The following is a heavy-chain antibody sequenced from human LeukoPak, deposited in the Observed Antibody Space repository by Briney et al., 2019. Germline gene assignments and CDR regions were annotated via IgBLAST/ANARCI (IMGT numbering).Heavy chain of an antibody. CDR1: GFTFSSYW. J-gene: IGHJ4*02. V-gene: IGHV3-7*01. Sequence: GGSLRLSCAASGFTFSSYWMSWVRQAPGKGLEWVANIKQDGSDKYYVDSVKGRFTISRDNAKNSLYLQMHSLRAEDTAVYYCVRHPNFSGYPYYFDYWGQGTLVTVSS. CDR2: IKQDGSDK. CDR3: VRHPNFSGYPYYFDY. D-gene: IGHD5-12*01.